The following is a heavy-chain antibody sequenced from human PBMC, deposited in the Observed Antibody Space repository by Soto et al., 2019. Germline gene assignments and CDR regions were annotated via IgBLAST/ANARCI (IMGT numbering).Heavy chain of an antibody. J-gene: IGHJ4*02. Sequence: VQLVESGGGSVQPGGPLRLSCAASGFSFSTHNMNWVRQAPGKGLEWVSYIHSSGSTIYYADSVKGRFTMSRDNAKNSLYLQMQRLRAEDTAVSYWVSGGIKVAGGCVEWGQGTLVTVSS. CDR3: VSGGIKVAGGCVE. D-gene: IGHD6-19*01. CDR2: IHSSGSTI. V-gene: IGHV3-48*01. CDR1: GFSFSTHN.